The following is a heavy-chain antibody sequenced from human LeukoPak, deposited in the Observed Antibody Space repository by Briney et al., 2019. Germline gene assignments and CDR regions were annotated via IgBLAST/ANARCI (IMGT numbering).Heavy chain of an antibody. J-gene: IGHJ4*02. V-gene: IGHV3-74*01. CDR1: GFTISSYW. D-gene: IGHD3-22*01. CDR3: ARDGDSSGYYVNFDY. Sequence: SGGSLRLSCAASGFTISSYWMHWVRHSPGKGLVWVSRINSDGSSTSYADSVKGRVTISRDNAKNTLYLQMNSLRAEDTAVYYCARDGDSSGYYVNFDYWGQGTLVTVSS. CDR2: INSDGSST.